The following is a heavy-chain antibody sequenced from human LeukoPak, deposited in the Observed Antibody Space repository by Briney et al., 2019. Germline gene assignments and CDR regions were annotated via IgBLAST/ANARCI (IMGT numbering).Heavy chain of an antibody. Sequence: SVKVSCKTSGGTFSDYALSWVRQAPGQGLEWLGGIIPVFGTANYPQKFQGRVTMTADESTSTAYMELRGLRSEDTAVYYCATLKMTTVTKGLSYYFDYWGQGTLVTVSS. J-gene: IGHJ4*02. CDR3: ATLKMTTVTKGLSYYFDY. CDR1: GGTFSDYA. CDR2: IIPVFGTA. D-gene: IGHD4-17*01. V-gene: IGHV1-69*13.